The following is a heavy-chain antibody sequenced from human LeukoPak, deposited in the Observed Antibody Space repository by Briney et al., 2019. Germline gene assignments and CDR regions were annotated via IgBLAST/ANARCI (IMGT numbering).Heavy chain of an antibody. Sequence: GGSLRLSCAASGFTFRTYGMHWVRQAPGKGLECVAVISFDGTNKYYADSVKGRFTISRDNSKNTLYLQMNSLTTGDTAVYYCSKDSQVAVAVAWGQGTLVTVSS. CDR3: SKDSQVAVAVA. CDR1: GFTFRTYG. V-gene: IGHV3-30*18. J-gene: IGHJ5*02. D-gene: IGHD6-19*01. CDR2: ISFDGTNK.